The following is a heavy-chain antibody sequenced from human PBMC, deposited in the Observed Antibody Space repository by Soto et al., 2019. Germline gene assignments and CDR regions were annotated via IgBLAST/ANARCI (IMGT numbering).Heavy chain of an antibody. D-gene: IGHD6-6*01. V-gene: IGHV1-69*13. CDR1: GGTFSSYA. CDR3: ARALGSSGYFQH. Sequence: GASVKVSCKASGGTFSSYAISWVRQAPGQGLEWMGGIIPIFGTANYAQKFQSRVTITADESPSTAYMELSSLRSEDTAVYYCARALGSSGYFQHWGQGTLVTVSS. J-gene: IGHJ1*01. CDR2: IIPIFGTA.